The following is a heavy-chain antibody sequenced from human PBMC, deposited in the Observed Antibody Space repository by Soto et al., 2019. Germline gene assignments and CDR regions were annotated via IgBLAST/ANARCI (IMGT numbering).Heavy chain of an antibody. CDR2: INPDGSVA. CDR3: SRDPGFGAIDY. Sequence: LRLSCAASGFTFSSSWMAWVRQAPGKGLEWVALINPDGSVASYVGSVRGRFIISRDNAQNSLYLQMNSVSAEDTAVYYCSRDPGFGAIDYWGQGTLVTVSS. J-gene: IGHJ4*02. D-gene: IGHD3-10*01. V-gene: IGHV3-7*01. CDR1: GFTFSSSW.